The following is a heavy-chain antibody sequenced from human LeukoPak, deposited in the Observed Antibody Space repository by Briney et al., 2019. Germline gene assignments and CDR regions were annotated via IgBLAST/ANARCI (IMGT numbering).Heavy chain of an antibody. J-gene: IGHJ6*02. CDR1: GFTFSSYA. CDR3: ARDRITMVRGVNSYYCGMDV. Sequence: GGSLRLSCAASGFTFSSYAMSWVRQAPGKGLEWVSANSGSGGSTYYADSVKGRFTISRDNAKNSLYLQMNSLRAEDTAVYYCARDRITMVRGVNSYYCGMDVWGQGTTVTVSS. CDR2: NSGSGGST. V-gene: IGHV3-23*01. D-gene: IGHD3-10*01.